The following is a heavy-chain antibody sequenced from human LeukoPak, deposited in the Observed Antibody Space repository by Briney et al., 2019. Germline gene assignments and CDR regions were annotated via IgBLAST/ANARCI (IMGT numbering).Heavy chain of an antibody. CDR2: INHGGST. Sequence: LETLSLTCAVYGGSLSAYYWTWIRQPPGKGLEWIGEINHGGSTNYNPSLKSRVTILVDMSKNQFSLKLSSVTAADTAVYYCARGGYYGSGNDFRFDPWGRGTLVTVSS. CDR1: GGSLSAYY. D-gene: IGHD3-10*01. J-gene: IGHJ5*02. CDR3: ARGGYYGSGNDFRFDP. V-gene: IGHV4-34*01.